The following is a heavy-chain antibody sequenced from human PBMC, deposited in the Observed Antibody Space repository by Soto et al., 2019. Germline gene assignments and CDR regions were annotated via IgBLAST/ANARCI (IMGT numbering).Heavy chain of an antibody. J-gene: IGHJ6*04. CDR3: ARMDSNSFRFANYYYGMAV. D-gene: IGHD6-6*01. V-gene: IGHV3-48*02. CDR1: GFTFSSYS. Sequence: EVQLVDSGGGLVQPGGSLRLSCAASGFTFSSYSMNWIRQGPGKGLEWVSYISSSSNTIYYADSVKGRFSISRDNAKSSLYLKMNCLRDEDTAVYYCARMDSNSFRFANYYYGMAVWGEGTTVTVSS. CDR2: ISSSSNTI.